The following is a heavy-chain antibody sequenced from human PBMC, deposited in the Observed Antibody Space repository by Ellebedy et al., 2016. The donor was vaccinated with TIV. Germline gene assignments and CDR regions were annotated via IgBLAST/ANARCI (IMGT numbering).Heavy chain of an antibody. Sequence: PGGSLRLSCAASGFTFSNYWMYWVRQGPGKGLVWVSRIMSDGITTSYADSVKGRFTISRDNAKNTLYLQVTSLRAEDTAVYYCARGREGAFDIWGQGTTVTVSS. CDR3: ARGREGAFDI. V-gene: IGHV3-74*01. CDR1: GFTFSNYW. CDR2: IMSDGITT. J-gene: IGHJ3*02.